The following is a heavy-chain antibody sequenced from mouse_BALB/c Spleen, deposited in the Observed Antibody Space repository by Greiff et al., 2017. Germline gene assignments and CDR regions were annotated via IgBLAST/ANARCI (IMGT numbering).Heavy chain of an antibody. Sequence: QVQLKQSGPGLVAPSQSLSITCTASGFSLTSYGVHWVRQPPGQGLEWLAHIYWDDDKHYNPSLKSRLTIPKETSSDQVFLRITSVDTADTATYYCARSITGIDYWGQGTTLTVSS. CDR3: ARSITGIDY. CDR1: GFSLTSYG. CDR2: IYWDDDK. V-gene: IGHV8-12*01. D-gene: IGHD1-2*01. J-gene: IGHJ2*01.